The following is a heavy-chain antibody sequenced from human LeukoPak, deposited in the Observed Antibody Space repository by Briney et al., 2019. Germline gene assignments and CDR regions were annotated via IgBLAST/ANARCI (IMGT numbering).Heavy chain of an antibody. Sequence: GGSLRFSCAASGFTVSSNYMSWVRQTPGKGLEWVSVIYSGGSTYYADSVKGRFTISRDNSKNTLYLQMNSLRAEDTAVYYCARDRGSGSFDYWGQGTLVTVSS. CDR2: IYSGGST. J-gene: IGHJ4*02. D-gene: IGHD3-10*01. CDR1: GFTVSSNY. V-gene: IGHV3-66*01. CDR3: ARDRGSGSFDY.